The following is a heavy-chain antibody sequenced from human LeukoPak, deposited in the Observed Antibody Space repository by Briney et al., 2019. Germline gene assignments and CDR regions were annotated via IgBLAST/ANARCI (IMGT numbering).Heavy chain of an antibody. CDR1: GFTFSNYA. D-gene: IGHD3/OR15-3a*01. CDR2: IRDSGEA. J-gene: IGHJ5*02. CDR3: ARDRAALQDWVEFDP. V-gene: IGHV3-23*01. Sequence: GGSLRLSCAASGFTFSNYAMSWVRQVPGRGLEWVGLIRDSGEAFYADFVRGRFAISRDESENTLYLQMNSLRVEDTAVYFCARDRAALQDWVEFDPWGQGTPVIVSS.